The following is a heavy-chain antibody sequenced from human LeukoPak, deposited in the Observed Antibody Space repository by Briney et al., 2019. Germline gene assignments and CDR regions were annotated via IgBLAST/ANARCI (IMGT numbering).Heavy chain of an antibody. CDR2: IKQDGSEK. CDR1: GFTFNSYS. CDR3: ARDLTGTIDY. V-gene: IGHV3-7*01. Sequence: GGSLRLSCAPSGFTFNSYSMNWVRQAPGKGLEWVTNIKQDGSEKYYVDSVKGRFTISRDNAKNSLYLQMNSLRAEDTAVYYCARDLTGTIDYWGQGTLVTVSS. D-gene: IGHD1-7*01. J-gene: IGHJ4*02.